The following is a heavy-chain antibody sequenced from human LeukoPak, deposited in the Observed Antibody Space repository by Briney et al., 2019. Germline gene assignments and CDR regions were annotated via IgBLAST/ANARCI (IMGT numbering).Heavy chain of an antibody. CDR3: ARAQTNTYYDFWSGYAFDI. J-gene: IGHJ3*02. Sequence: SETLSLTCTVSGGSISSYYWSWIRQPAGKGLEWIGRIYTSGSTNYNPSLKSRVTMSVDTSKNQFSLKLSSVTAAGTAVYYCARAQTNTYYDFWSGYAFDIWGQGTMVTVSS. CDR2: IYTSGST. V-gene: IGHV4-4*07. D-gene: IGHD3-3*01. CDR1: GGSISSYY.